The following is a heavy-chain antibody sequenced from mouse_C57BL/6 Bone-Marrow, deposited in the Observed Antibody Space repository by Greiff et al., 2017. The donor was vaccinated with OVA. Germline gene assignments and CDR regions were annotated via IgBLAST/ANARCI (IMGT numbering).Heavy chain of an antibody. V-gene: IGHV1-5*01. Sequence: VQLKESGTVLARPGASVKMSCKTSGYTFTSSWMHWVKQRPGQGLEWIGAIYPGNSDTSYNQQFKGKAKLTAVTSASTAYMELSSLTNEDSAVYYVTRRDLSWDFDVWGTGTTLTVSS. CDR3: TRRDLSWDFDV. D-gene: IGHD1-1*01. CDR1: GYTFTSSW. CDR2: IYPGNSDT. J-gene: IGHJ1*03.